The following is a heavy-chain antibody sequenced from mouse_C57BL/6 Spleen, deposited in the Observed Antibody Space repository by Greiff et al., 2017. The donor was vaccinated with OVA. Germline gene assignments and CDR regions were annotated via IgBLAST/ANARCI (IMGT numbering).Heavy chain of an antibody. CDR3: ARHEYDGSSYENAMDY. V-gene: IGHV5-6*01. D-gene: IGHD1-1*01. CDR1: GFTFSSYG. CDR2: ISSGGSYT. J-gene: IGHJ4*01. Sequence: EVQLVESGGDLVKPGGSLKLSCAASGFTFSSYGMSWVRQTPDKRLEWVATISSGGSYTYYPASVKGRFTISRDNAKNTLYLQMSSLKSEDTAMYYCARHEYDGSSYENAMDYWGQGTSVTVSS.